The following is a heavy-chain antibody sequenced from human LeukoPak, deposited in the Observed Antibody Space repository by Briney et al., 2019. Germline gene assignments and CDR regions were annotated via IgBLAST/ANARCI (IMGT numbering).Heavy chain of an antibody. D-gene: IGHD4-11*01. CDR3: AKDAQRGFDYSNSLEY. V-gene: IGHV3-33*06. J-gene: IGHJ4*02. CDR2: IWNDGTNR. Sequence: GGSLRLSCAASGFTFSHYGMHWVRQAPGKGLEWVAVIWNDGTNRYYGDSVRGRFTISRDDSKNTVYLQMNGLRAGDTAVYYCAKDAQRGFDYSNSLEYWGQGTLVTVSS. CDR1: GFTFSHYG.